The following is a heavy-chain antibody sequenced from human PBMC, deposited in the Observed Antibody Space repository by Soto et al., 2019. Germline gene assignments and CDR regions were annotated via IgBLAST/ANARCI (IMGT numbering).Heavy chain of an antibody. J-gene: IGHJ6*02. V-gene: IGHV3-30*18. D-gene: IGHD6-13*01. CDR3: AKDVASSSWYASYYGMDV. Sequence: QVQLVESGGGVVQPGRSLRLSCAASGFTFSSYGMHWVRQAPGKGLEWVAVISYDGSNKYYADSVKGRFTISRDNSKNTLYVQMNSLRAEDTAVYYCAKDVASSSWYASYYGMDVWGQGTTATVSS. CDR2: ISYDGSNK. CDR1: GFTFSSYG.